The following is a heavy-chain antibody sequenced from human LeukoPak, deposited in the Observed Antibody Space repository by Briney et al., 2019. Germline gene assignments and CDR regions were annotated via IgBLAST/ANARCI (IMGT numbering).Heavy chain of an antibody. CDR1: GFSFSTYG. Sequence: GGSLRLSCAASGFSFSTYGMHWVRQAPGKGLEWVAVISYDGSNKYYADSMKGRFTISRDNSKNTLYLQMNSLRAEDTAVYYCARVVERRDAFDIWGQGTMVTVSS. J-gene: IGHJ3*02. CDR3: ARVVERRDAFDI. V-gene: IGHV3-30-3*01. CDR2: ISYDGSNK. D-gene: IGHD1-1*01.